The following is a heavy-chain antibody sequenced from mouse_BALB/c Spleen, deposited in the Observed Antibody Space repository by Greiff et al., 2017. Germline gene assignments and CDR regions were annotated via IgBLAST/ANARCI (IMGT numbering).Heavy chain of an antibody. CDR3: ARGELYYYGSSSPFYAMDY. V-gene: IGHV5-6-5*01. CDR2: ISSGGST. D-gene: IGHD1-1*01. CDR1: GFTFSSYA. Sequence: EVQVVESGGGLVKPGGSLKLSCAASGFTFSSYAMSWVRQTPEKRLEWVASISSGGSTYYPDSVKGRFTISRDNARNILYLQMSSLRSEDTAMYYCARGELYYYGSSSPFYAMDYWGQGTSVTVSS. J-gene: IGHJ4*01.